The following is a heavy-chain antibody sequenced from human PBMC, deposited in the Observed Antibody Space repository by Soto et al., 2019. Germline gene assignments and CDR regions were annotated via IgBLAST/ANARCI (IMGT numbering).Heavy chain of an antibody. V-gene: IGHV2-5*02. Sequence: SGPTLVNPAQTLTLTCTFSGFSLSSSGEGVGWIRQPPGKALEWVALIYWDDTKRYSPSLKSGLTITKDTSKNQVVLTMTNMDPVDTATYYCAHIRVTMIVGAGYFQHWGQGTLVTVS. D-gene: IGHD3-22*01. CDR3: AHIRVTMIVGAGYFQH. J-gene: IGHJ1*01. CDR1: GFSLSSSGEG. CDR2: IYWDDTK.